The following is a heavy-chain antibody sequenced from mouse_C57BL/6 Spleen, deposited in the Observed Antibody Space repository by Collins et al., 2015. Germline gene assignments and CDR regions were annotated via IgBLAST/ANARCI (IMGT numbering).Heavy chain of an antibody. Sequence: DVQPQESGPGLVKPSQSLSLTCSVTDYSITSDYYWNWIRQFPGNKLEWMGYISYDGNNNYNPSLKNRISITRDTSKNQFFLKLNSVITEDTAAYYCARGMITTAMDYWGQGTSVTVSS. J-gene: IGHJ4*01. D-gene: IGHD2-4*01. CDR3: ARGMITTAMDY. CDR2: ISYDGNN. V-gene: IGHV3-6*02. CDR1: DYSITSDYY.